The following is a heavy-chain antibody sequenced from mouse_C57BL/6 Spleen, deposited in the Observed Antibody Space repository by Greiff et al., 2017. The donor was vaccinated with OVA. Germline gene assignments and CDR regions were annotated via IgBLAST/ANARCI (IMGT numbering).Heavy chain of an antibody. CDR1: GFTFSDYY. Sequence: EVKVVESGGGLVQPGGSLKLSCAASGFTFSDYYMYWVRQTPEKRLEWVAYISNGGGSTYYPDTVKGRFTISRDNAKNTLYLQMSRLKSEDTAMYYCARLYDYTFDYWGQGTTLTVSS. D-gene: IGHD2-4*01. J-gene: IGHJ2*01. V-gene: IGHV5-12*01. CDR3: ARLYDYTFDY. CDR2: ISNGGGST.